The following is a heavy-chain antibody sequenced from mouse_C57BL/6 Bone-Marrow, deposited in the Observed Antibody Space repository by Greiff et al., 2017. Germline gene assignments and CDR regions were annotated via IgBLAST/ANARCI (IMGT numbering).Heavy chain of an antibody. J-gene: IGHJ2*01. CDR2: INPYNGGT. CDR3: ARAGYYYFDY. V-gene: IGHV1-19*01. Sequence: VQLQQSGPELVKPGASVKISCKASGYTFTDYYMNWVKQSHGKSLEWIGVINPYNGGTSYNQKFKGKATLTVDKSSSTAYMQLNSLTSEDSAVYYYARAGYYYFDYWGQGPTLTVTA. CDR1: GYTFTDYY. D-gene: IGHD2-3*01.